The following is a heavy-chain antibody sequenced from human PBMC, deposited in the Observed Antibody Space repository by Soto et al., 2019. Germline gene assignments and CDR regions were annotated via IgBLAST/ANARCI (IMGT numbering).Heavy chain of an antibody. CDR3: ARDRDWNLDY. CDR2: IYIDNT. CDR1: GYTFSNYG. V-gene: IGHV1-18*01. Sequence: QVQLVQSGAEVKKPGASVKVSCKASGYTFSNYGFSWVRQAPGQGLEWMGWIYIDNTKYAQKFQGRVTMTTDTSTSTVYMELRSLRSDDTAVYYCARDRDWNLDYWVQGTLVTVTS. D-gene: IGHD1-1*01. J-gene: IGHJ4*02.